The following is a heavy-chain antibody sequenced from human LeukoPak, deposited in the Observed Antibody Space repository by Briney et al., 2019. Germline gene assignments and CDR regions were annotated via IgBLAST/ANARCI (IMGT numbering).Heavy chain of an antibody. Sequence: GASVKVSCKAPGYTFTSYYMHWVRQAPGQGLEWMGIINPSGGSTSYAQKFQGRVTMTRDMSPSTVYMELSSLRSEDTAVYYCARTYDSSGPPRYYFDYWGQGTLVTVSS. CDR3: ARTYDSSGPPRYYFDY. V-gene: IGHV1-46*01. CDR2: INPSGGST. CDR1: GYTFTSYY. J-gene: IGHJ4*02. D-gene: IGHD3-22*01.